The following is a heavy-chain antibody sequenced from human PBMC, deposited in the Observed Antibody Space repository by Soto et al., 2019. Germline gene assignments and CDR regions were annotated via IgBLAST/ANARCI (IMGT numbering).Heavy chain of an antibody. Sequence: QVHLQESGPGLVKPSETLSLTCTVSGGSISSYYWSWIRQPPGKGLEWIGYIYYTGTTTYNPSIMSRVTISVDSSKYQFSLNLTSVSAADTAVYYCARLGGFYQSLDSWGQGTLVTVSS. CDR2: IYYTGTT. V-gene: IGHV4-59*08. CDR3: ARLGGFYQSLDS. D-gene: IGHD3-22*01. CDR1: GGSISSYY. J-gene: IGHJ5*01.